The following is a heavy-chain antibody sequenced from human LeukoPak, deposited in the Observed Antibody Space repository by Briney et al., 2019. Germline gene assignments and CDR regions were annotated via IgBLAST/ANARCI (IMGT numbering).Heavy chain of an antibody. CDR1: GGSFSGYY. J-gene: IGHJ3*02. Sequence: SETLSLTCAVYGGSFSGYYWSWIRQPPGKGLEWIGYIYYSGSTNYNPSLKSRVTISVDTSKNQFSLKLSSVTAADTAVYYCARSVTGGDAFDIWGQGTMVTVSS. CDR2: IYYSGST. V-gene: IGHV4-59*01. D-gene: IGHD2-21*02. CDR3: ARSVTGGDAFDI.